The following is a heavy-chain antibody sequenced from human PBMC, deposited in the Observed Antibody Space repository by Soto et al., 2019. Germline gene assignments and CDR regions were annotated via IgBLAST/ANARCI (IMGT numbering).Heavy chain of an antibody. Sequence: GGSLRLSCAASGFTFSDYYMTWIRQAPGKGLEWVSYISSTSGTISYADSVKGRFTVSRDNSKNSLSLRMNSLRDEDTAVYFCAKRSTYSSGWYSPIFDYWGQGALVTVYS. CDR1: GFTFSDYY. CDR2: ISSTSGTI. D-gene: IGHD6-13*01. V-gene: IGHV3-11*01. J-gene: IGHJ4*02. CDR3: AKRSTYSSGWYSPIFDY.